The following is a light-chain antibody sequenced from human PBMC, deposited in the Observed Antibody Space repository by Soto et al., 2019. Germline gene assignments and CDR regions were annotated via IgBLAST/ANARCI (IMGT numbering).Light chain of an antibody. CDR3: QQYNNWWT. J-gene: IGKJ1*01. CDR1: QSISNN. V-gene: IGKV3-15*01. Sequence: EIVMTQSPATLSVSPGERATLSCRASQSISNNLAWYHQRPGQAPRLLIFGASTRATGIPARVSGSGSGTEFTLTISSLQSEDFAVYYCQQYNNWWTFGQGTKVEIK. CDR2: GAS.